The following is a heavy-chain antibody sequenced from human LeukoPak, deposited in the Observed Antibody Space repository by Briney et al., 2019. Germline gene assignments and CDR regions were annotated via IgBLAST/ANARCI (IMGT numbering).Heavy chain of an antibody. Sequence: GGSLRLSCAASGFTFSSYAMHWDRQAPGKGLEWVAVISYDGSNKYYADSVKGRFTISRDNSKNTLYLQMNSLRAEDTAVYYCASAYYGDYSSFDYWGQGTLVTVSS. CDR1: GFTFSSYA. CDR3: ASAYYGDYSSFDY. V-gene: IGHV3-30-3*01. D-gene: IGHD4-17*01. J-gene: IGHJ4*02. CDR2: ISYDGSNK.